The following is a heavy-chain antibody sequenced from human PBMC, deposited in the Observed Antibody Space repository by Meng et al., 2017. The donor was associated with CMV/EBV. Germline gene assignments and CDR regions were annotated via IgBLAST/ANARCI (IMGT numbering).Heavy chain of an antibody. CDR2: IRYDGSNK. D-gene: IGHD2-2*01. CDR1: GFTFSSYG. Sequence: GGSLRLSCAASGFTFSSYGMHWVRQAPGKGLEWVAFIRYDGSNKYYADSVKGRFTISRDNSKNTLYLQMNSLGAEDTAVYYCAKSAVVPAAMGIDYWGQGTLVTVSS. V-gene: IGHV3-30*02. J-gene: IGHJ4*02. CDR3: AKSAVVPAAMGIDY.